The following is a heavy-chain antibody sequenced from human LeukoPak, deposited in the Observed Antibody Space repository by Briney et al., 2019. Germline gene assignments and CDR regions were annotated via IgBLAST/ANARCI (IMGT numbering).Heavy chain of an antibody. D-gene: IGHD3-16*02. Sequence: ASVKVSCKASGYTFTGYYMHWVRQAPGQGLEWMGWISPNSGGTNYAPKFQGRVTLTRDTSINTAYMELSRLKSDDTAMYYCATLRSLFDYWGQGTLVTVSS. J-gene: IGHJ4*02. CDR2: ISPNSGGT. V-gene: IGHV1-2*02. CDR3: ATLRSLFDY. CDR1: GYTFTGYY.